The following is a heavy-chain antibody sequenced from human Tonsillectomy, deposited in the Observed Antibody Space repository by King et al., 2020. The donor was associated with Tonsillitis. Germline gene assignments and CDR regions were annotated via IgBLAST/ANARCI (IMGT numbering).Heavy chain of an antibody. Sequence: QLQESGPALVKPSQTLSLTCTVSGGSINSGGNYWSWIRQRPGEGLEWIGYIYYSGSTYYSPSLQSRVTISVDTSKSQFSLKLSSVTAAGTAVYYCARENMMVRGVGFDYWGQGTLVTVSS. J-gene: IGHJ4*02. CDR1: GGSINSGGNY. D-gene: IGHD3-10*01. CDR3: ARENMMVRGVGFDY. CDR2: IYYSGST. V-gene: IGHV4-31*03.